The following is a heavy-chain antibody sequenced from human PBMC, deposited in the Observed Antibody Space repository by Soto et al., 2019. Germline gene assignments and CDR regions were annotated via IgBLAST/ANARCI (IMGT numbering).Heavy chain of an antibody. CDR1: GYSFTSYW. V-gene: IGHV5-51*01. Sequence: GESLKISCKGSGYSFTSYWIGWVRQMPGKGLEWMGIIYPGDSDTRYSPSCQGQVTISADKSISTAYLQWSSLKASDTAMNYCARLGATVRGDFDYWGQGTLVTVSS. D-gene: IGHD1-26*01. CDR3: ARLGATVRGDFDY. CDR2: IYPGDSDT. J-gene: IGHJ4*02.